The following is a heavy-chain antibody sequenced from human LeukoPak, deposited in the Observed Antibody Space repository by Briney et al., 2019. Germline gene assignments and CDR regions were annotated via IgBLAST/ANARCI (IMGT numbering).Heavy chain of an antibody. J-gene: IGHJ6*03. D-gene: IGHD1-1*01. CDR2: ISSSSSYI. V-gene: IGHV3-21*01. Sequence: GGSLRLSCAASGFTFSSYSMNWVRQTPGKGLEWVSSISSSSSYIYYADSVKGRFTISRDNAKNSLYLQMNSLRAEDTAVYYCASAVGNVKAYYYYYVDVWGKGTTVTVSS. CDR3: ASAVGNVKAYYYYYVDV. CDR1: GFTFSSYS.